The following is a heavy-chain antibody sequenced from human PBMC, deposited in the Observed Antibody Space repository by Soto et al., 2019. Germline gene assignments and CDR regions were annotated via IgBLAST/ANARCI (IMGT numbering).Heavy chain of an antibody. CDR3: AKDSPNPYYDILTGYNLFDY. CDR1: GFTFSSYA. J-gene: IGHJ4*02. V-gene: IGHV3-23*01. Sequence: PGGSLRLSCAASGFTFSSYAMSWVRQAPGKGLEWVSAISGSGGSTYYADSVKGRFTISRDNSKNTLYLQMNSLRAEDTAVYYCAKDSPNPYYDILTGYNLFDYWGQGTLVTVSS. D-gene: IGHD3-9*01. CDR2: ISGSGGST.